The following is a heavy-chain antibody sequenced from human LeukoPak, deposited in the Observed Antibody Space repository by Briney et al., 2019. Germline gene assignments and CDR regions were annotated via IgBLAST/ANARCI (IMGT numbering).Heavy chain of an antibody. CDR1: GCTFSSYA. CDR2: MNPIFGSA. CDR3: ARVEYSSSSSYYYYYYMDV. D-gene: IGHD6-6*01. V-gene: IGHV1-69*05. Sequence: SVKVSCKASGCTFSSYAISWVRQAPGQGLEWMGGMNPIFGSANSAQKLQGRVTITTDESTSTAYMELSSLRSEDTAVYYCARVEYSSSSSYYYYYYMDVWGKGTTVTVSS. J-gene: IGHJ6*03.